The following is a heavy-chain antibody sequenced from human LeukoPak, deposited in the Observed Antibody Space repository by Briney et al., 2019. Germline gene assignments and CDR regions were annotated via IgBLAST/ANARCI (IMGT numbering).Heavy chain of an antibody. Sequence: GASVKVSCKASGYTFTSYYMHWMRQAPGQGLEWMGIINPSGGSTSYAQKFQGRVTMTRDTSTSTVYMELSSLRSEDTAVYYCASLSTSLMGYWGQGTLVTVSS. CDR3: ASLSTSLMGY. D-gene: IGHD2-2*01. J-gene: IGHJ4*02. CDR1: GYTFTSYY. CDR2: INPSGGST. V-gene: IGHV1-46*01.